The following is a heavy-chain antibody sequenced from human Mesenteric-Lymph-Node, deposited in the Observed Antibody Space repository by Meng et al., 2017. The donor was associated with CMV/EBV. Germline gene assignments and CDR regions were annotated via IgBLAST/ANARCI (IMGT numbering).Heavy chain of an antibody. V-gene: IGHV4-38-2*02. J-gene: IGHJ4*02. CDR1: GYSISSGYF. Sequence: SETLSLTCTVSGYSISSGYFWGWIRQPPGKGLEWMGSLYHGGKAYYNPSLKSRVTISVDTSKNQFSLKLTSVTAADTAVYYCARGKRWLQQTFDYWGQGTLVTVSS. CDR2: LYHGGKA. D-gene: IGHD5-24*01. CDR3: ARGKRWLQQTFDY.